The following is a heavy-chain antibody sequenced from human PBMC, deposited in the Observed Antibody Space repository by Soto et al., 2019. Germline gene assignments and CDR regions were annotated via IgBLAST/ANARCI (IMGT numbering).Heavy chain of an antibody. J-gene: IGHJ4*02. CDR2: ISGSGGST. V-gene: IGHV3-23*01. D-gene: IGHD1-26*01. CDR3: ARRGSGSYYDY. Sequence: EVQLLESGGGLVQPGGSLRLSCAASGFTFSSYAMRWVRQAPVKGLEWVSAISGSGGSTYYADSVKGRFTISRDNSKNTVYLQMNGLRTDDTAVYYCARRGSGSYYDYWGQGTLVTVSP. CDR1: GFTFSSYA.